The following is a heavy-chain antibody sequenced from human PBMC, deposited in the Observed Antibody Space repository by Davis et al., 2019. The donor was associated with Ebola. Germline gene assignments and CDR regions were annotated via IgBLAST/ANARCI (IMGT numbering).Heavy chain of an antibody. V-gene: IGHV3-74*01. J-gene: IGHJ4*02. CDR3: ARDLDWVVYDY. CDR1: GFTFSSYW. Sequence: PGGSLRLSCAASGFTFSSYWMHWVRQAPGKGLVWVSRINSDGSSTSYADSVKGRFTISRDNAKNTLYLQMNSLRVEDTAIYYCARDLDWVVYDYWGQGTLVTVSS. CDR2: INSDGSST. D-gene: IGHD1-1*01.